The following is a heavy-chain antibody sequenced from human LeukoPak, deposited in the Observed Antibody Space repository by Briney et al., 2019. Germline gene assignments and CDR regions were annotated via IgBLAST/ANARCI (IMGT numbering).Heavy chain of an antibody. CDR1: GGTFSSYA. V-gene: IGHV1-69*01. J-gene: IGHJ4*02. CDR3: ARDGSGGSFDY. D-gene: IGHD2-15*01. Sequence: SVNVSCKASGGTFSSYAISWVRQAPGQGLEWMGGIIPIFGTANYAQKFQGRVTTTADESTSTAYMELSSLRSEDTAVYYCARDGSGGSFDYWGQGTLVTVSS. CDR2: IIPIFGTA.